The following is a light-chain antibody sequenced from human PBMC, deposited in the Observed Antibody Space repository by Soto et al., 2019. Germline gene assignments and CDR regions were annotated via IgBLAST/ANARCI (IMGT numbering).Light chain of an antibody. CDR2: GAS. Sequence: EIVMTRSPATLSFSPLEIATLSCRASQSVSSNLAWYQQKPGQAPRLLIYGASSRATGIPDRFSGSGSGTDFTLTISRLEPEDFAVYYCQQYGSSPWTFGQGTKVDIK. CDR1: QSVSSN. V-gene: IGKV3-20*01. CDR3: QQYGSSPWT. J-gene: IGKJ1*01.